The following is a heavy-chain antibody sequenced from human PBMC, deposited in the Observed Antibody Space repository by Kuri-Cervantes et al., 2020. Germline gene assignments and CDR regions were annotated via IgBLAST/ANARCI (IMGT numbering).Heavy chain of an antibody. D-gene: IGHD3-22*01. Sequence: KVSCKASGGTFSSYAISWVRQAPGQGLEWMGGIIPIFGTANYAQKFQGRVTITTDESTSTAYMELGSLRSEDTAVYYCARGDLQGDYYDSSGGYFDYWGQGTLVTVSS. CDR1: GGTFSSYA. CDR3: ARGDLQGDYYDSSGGYFDY. CDR2: IIPIFGTA. J-gene: IGHJ4*02. V-gene: IGHV1-69*05.